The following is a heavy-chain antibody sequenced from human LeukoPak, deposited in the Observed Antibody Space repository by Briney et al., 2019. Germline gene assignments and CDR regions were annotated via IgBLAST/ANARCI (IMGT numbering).Heavy chain of an antibody. CDR1: GFTFSSYA. V-gene: IGHV3-23*01. CDR3: AKDLYYYDSSGYSKPSAFDI. J-gene: IGHJ3*02. D-gene: IGHD3-22*01. CDR2: ISGSGGST. Sequence: GGSLRLSCAASGFTFSSYAMSWVRQAPGKGLEWVSAISGSGGSTYYADSVKGRFTISRDNSKNTLYLQMNSLRAEDTAVYYCAKDLYYYDSSGYSKPSAFDIWGQGTMVTVSS.